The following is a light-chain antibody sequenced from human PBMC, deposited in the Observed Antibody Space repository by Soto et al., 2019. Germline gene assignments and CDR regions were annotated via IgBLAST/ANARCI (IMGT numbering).Light chain of an antibody. CDR3: QQYNNWPPWK. Sequence: EIVMTQSPAALSVSPGERVTLSCRASQSVGKNLAWYQQRPGQGPRLLIYAASDRATDIPVRFSGSGSGTEFTLTISSLQSEDSAVYYCQQYNNWPPWKFGRGTKVEI. J-gene: IGKJ1*01. CDR2: AAS. V-gene: IGKV3-15*01. CDR1: QSVGKN.